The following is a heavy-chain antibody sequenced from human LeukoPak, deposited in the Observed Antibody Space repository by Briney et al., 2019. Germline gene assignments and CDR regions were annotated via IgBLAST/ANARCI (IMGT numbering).Heavy chain of an antibody. CDR3: ARAPAQQLAPNFDY. Sequence: GGSLRLSCAASGFTFSSYEMNWVRQAPGKGLEWVSYISSSGSTIYYADSVKGRFTISRDNAKNSLYLQMNSLRAEDTAVYYCARAPAQQLAPNFDYWGQGALVTVSS. D-gene: IGHD6-13*01. CDR2: ISSSGSTI. V-gene: IGHV3-48*03. CDR1: GFTFSSYE. J-gene: IGHJ4*02.